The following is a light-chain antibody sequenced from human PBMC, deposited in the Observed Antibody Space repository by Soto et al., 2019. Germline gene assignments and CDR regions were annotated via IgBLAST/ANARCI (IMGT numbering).Light chain of an antibody. CDR2: GAS. Sequence: EIVMTQSPATLSVSPGERATLSCRVSQSVSSNLAWYQLKPGQAPRLLIYGASTRATGIPARFSGSGSGTEFTLTISSLQSEDFAVYYCQQYNNWPQTFGQGTKVEIK. V-gene: IGKV3-15*01. CDR3: QQYNNWPQT. CDR1: QSVSSN. J-gene: IGKJ1*01.